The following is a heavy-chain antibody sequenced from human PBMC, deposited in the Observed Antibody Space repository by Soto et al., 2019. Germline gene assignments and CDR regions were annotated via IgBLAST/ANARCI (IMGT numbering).Heavy chain of an antibody. J-gene: IGHJ5*02. CDR2: ISYDGSNK. CDR1: VFPFSSYG. D-gene: IGHD3-3*01. Sequence: GGSLRLSCAASVFPFSSYGMHWVRQAPGKGLEWVAVISYDGSNKYYADSVKGRFTISRDNSKNTLYLQMNSLRAEDTAVYYCAKDRFTIFGAPAWFDPWGQGTLVTVSS. V-gene: IGHV3-30*18. CDR3: AKDRFTIFGAPAWFDP.